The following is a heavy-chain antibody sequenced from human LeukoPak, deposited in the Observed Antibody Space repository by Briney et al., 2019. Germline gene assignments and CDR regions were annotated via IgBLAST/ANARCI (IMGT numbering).Heavy chain of an antibody. D-gene: IGHD2-15*01. J-gene: IGHJ4*02. CDR2: ISYDGSNK. CDR1: GFTFSSYA. V-gene: IGHV3-30-3*01. Sequence: GGSLRLSCAASGFTFSSYAMHWVRQAPGKGLEWVAVISYDGSNKYYADSVEGRFTISRDNSKNTLYLQMNSLRAEDTAVYYCARPTGVRLLSDLDYWGQGTLVTVSS. CDR3: ARPTGVRLLSDLDY.